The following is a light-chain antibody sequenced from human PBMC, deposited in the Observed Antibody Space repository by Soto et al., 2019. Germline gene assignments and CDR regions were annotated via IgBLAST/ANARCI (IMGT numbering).Light chain of an antibody. Sequence: EIVLTQSPGTLSLSPGERATLSCRASQSVSSSYLAWYQQKPGQAPRLLIYGASSRATGIPDRFSGSRSGTDFTLTISILETEDFAVYYCQQYGSSPLYTFGQGTKLEIK. CDR3: QQYGSSPLYT. J-gene: IGKJ2*01. CDR2: GAS. V-gene: IGKV3-20*01. CDR1: QSVSSSY.